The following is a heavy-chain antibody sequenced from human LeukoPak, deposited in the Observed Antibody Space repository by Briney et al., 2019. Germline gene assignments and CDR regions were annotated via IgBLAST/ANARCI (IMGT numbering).Heavy chain of an antibody. J-gene: IGHJ6*02. CDR1: GFTFSHYA. Sequence: SGGSLRLSCAASGFTFSHYAMNWVRQAPGKGLEWVAVLSFDGGREYYADSVKGRFTISRDNSKNTLYLQMNSLRAEDTAVYYCAKEGGQSEWNDPSYYYYYGMDVWGQGTTVTVSS. CDR3: AKEGGQSEWNDPSYYYYYGMDV. CDR2: LSFDGGRE. D-gene: IGHD1-1*01. V-gene: IGHV3-30*07.